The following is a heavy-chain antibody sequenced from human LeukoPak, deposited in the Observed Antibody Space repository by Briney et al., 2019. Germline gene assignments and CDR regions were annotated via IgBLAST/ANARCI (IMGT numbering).Heavy chain of an antibody. CDR2: LYSGGAT. J-gene: IGHJ5*02. CDR1: GFSVSGIH. CDR3: ARGNGNVGGRLDP. Sequence: GGSLRLSCVASGFSVSGIHMNWVRQAPGKDLEWVSGLYSGGATYYADSMGGRFTISRDHSKNTLYLQMTNLRVDNTAIYYCARGNGNVGGRLDPWGQGTRVTVSS. V-gene: IGHV3-66*01. D-gene: IGHD4-23*01.